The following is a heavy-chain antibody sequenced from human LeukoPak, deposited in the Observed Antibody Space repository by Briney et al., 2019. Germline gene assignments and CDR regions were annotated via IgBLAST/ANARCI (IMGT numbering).Heavy chain of an antibody. J-gene: IGHJ4*02. Sequence: GGSLRLSCAASGFTFSSYWMSWVRQAPGKGLEWVANIKQDGSEKYYVDSVKGRFTISRDNAKNSLYLQMNSLRAEDTAVYYCARIGWPRPASCIFDYWGQGTLVTVSS. CDR3: ARIGWPRPASCIFDY. CDR2: IKQDGSEK. V-gene: IGHV3-7*01. D-gene: IGHD5-24*01. CDR1: GFTFSSYW.